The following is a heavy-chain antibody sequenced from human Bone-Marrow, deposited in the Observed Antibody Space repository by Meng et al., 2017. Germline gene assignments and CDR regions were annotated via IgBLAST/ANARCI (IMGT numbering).Heavy chain of an antibody. CDR1: GDSVSGNRAL. J-gene: IGHJ4*02. D-gene: IGHD4-17*01. CDR2: TYYRSQWQS. V-gene: IGHV6-1*02. Sequence: GPRPLTPSQTLSLTCAISGDSVSGNRALWHWVRQSPSRGLEWLGHTYYRSQWQSHYGASVKSRITIYADTSRNQFSLILNSVTPEDTAVYYCASWYGESWGQGTLVTVSS. CDR3: ASWYGES.